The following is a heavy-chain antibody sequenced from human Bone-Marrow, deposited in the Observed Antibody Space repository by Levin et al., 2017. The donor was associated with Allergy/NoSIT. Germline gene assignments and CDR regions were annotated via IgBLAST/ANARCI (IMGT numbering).Heavy chain of an antibody. CDR2: ISAGGNYI. D-gene: IGHD3-22*01. V-gene: IGHV3-21*01. CDR1: GILFSSYD. J-gene: IGHJ6*02. CDR3: ASWAMYHYDRSAYDYFYDAMDV. Sequence: GGSLRLSCAASGILFSSYDMNWVRQAPGKGLEWVSSISAGGNYIYYADSVKGRFTISRDNAKNSLFLQMNSLRAEDTAVYYCASWAMYHYDRSAYDYFYDAMDVWSQGTTVTVS.